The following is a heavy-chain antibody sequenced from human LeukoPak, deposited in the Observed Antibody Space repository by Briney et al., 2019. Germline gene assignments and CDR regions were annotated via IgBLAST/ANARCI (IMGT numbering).Heavy chain of an antibody. D-gene: IGHD3-10*01. Sequence: ASVKVSCKASGYTFIDYYIHWVRQAPGQGLEWMGWINPNSGGTSSAQNFQGRVTMTRDTSTGTAFMDLSRLRSDDTAVYYCARDRGVEVQGKRLGMYYFDYWGQGTLVTVSS. CDR3: ARDRGVEVQGKRLGMYYFDY. CDR1: GYTFIDYY. CDR2: INPNSGGT. V-gene: IGHV1-2*02. J-gene: IGHJ4*02.